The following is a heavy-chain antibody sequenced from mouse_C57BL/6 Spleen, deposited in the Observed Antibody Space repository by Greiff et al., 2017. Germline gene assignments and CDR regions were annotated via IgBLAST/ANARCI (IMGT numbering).Heavy chain of an antibody. V-gene: IGHV1-66*01. CDR3: AREGDVWFAY. Sequence: QVQLQQSGPELVKPGASVKISCKASGYSFTSYYIHWVKQRPGQGLEWIGWIYPGSGNTKYNEKFKGKATPTADTSSSTAYMQLSSLTSEDSAVYYCAREGDVWFAYWGQGTLVTVSA. D-gene: IGHD3-3*01. CDR2: IYPGSGNT. CDR1: GYSFTSYY. J-gene: IGHJ3*01.